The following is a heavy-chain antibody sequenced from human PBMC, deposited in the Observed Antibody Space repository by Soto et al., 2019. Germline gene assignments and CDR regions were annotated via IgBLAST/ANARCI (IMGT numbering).Heavy chain of an antibody. CDR3: ARGGGDFWSGPGDY. CDR2: IYYSGST. CDR1: GGSFSSSTYY. D-gene: IGHD3-3*01. V-gene: IGHV4-39*02. J-gene: IGHJ4*02. Sequence: QLQLQESGPGLVKPSATLSLTCTVSGGSFSSSTYYWGWIRQPPGKGLEGIGTIYYSGSTYYNPSHKSRVTISVDTSKKHCSLKLTAVTAADTAVYYCARGGGDFWSGPGDYWGQGTLVTVSS.